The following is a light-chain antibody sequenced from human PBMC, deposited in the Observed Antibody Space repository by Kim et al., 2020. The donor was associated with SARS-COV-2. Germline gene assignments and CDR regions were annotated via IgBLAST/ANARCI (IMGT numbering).Light chain of an antibody. Sequence: SLSPGERAPLSCRASQSVSSSYLAWYQQKPGQAPRLLIYGASSRATGIPDRFSGSGSGTDFTLTISRLEPEDFAVYYCQQYGSSPMAFGQGTRLEIK. J-gene: IGKJ5*01. V-gene: IGKV3-20*01. CDR3: QQYGSSPMA. CDR2: GAS. CDR1: QSVSSSY.